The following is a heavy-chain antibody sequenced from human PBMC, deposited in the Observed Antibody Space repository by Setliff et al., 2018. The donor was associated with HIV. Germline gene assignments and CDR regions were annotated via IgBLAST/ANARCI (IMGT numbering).Heavy chain of an antibody. CDR3: VVPAATGAPDALDI. D-gene: IGHD2-2*01. V-gene: IGHV1-2*02. CDR2: INPNSGDT. Sequence: GASVKVSCKASGYSFTDYPVHWVRQAPGQGLEWMGWINPNSGDTRYAQNFQGRVTMTRDTSISTAYLELNRLQSDDTAMYYCVVPAATGAPDALDIWGQGTMVTVSS. CDR1: GYSFTDYP. J-gene: IGHJ3*02.